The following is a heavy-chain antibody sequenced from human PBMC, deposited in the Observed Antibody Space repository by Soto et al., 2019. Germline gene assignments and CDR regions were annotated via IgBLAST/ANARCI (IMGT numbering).Heavy chain of an antibody. CDR3: ARGPSGDKVDS. D-gene: IGHD7-27*01. J-gene: IGHJ4*02. CDR2: IYDGGGT. V-gene: IGHV4-30-4*01. CDR1: GGSISTVDYW. Sequence: QVQLQESGPGLVKPSQTLSLTCTVSGGSISTVDYWWSWIRQSPDMGLEWIGHIYDGGGTYNNPSLESRVTMSVDTSKSQLFLTLSSVSAADTAVYYCARGPSGDKVDSWAQGTLVTVSS.